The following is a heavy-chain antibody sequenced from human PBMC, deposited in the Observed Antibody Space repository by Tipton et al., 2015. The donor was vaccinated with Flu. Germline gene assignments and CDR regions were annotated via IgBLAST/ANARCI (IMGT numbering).Heavy chain of an antibody. J-gene: IGHJ4*02. D-gene: IGHD1-26*01. V-gene: IGHV3-48*03. CDR1: GFTFSSYE. CDR3: ARDLGGEWELLPGDY. CDR2: ISSSGSTI. Sequence: SLRLSCAASGFTFSSYEMNWVRQAPGKGLAWVSYISSSGSTIYYADSVKGRFTISRDNAKNSLYLQMNSLRAEDTAVYYCARDLGGEWELLPGDYWGQGTLVTVSS.